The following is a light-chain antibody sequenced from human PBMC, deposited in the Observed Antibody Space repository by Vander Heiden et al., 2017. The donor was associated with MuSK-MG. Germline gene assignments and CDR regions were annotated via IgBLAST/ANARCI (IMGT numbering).Light chain of an antibody. CDR3: QQSYNIPWT. J-gene: IGKJ1*01. CDR1: QSVNTY. V-gene: IGKV1-39*01. Sequence: DIQVTQSPPSLSASIEDTITLTCRTSQSVNTYFNWYHQRPGKAPQLLIYAVSSLQTGVPSRFSGRGSGTDFTLTISGLQPEDVATYFCQQSYNIPWTFGAGTKVEIK. CDR2: AVS.